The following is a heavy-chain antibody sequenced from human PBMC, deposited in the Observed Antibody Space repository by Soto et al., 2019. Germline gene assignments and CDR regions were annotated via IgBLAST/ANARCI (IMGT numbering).Heavy chain of an antibody. CDR1: GFTFSSYA. V-gene: IGHV3-23*01. CDR2: ISGSGGST. J-gene: IGHJ4*02. CDR3: AKDHQLKWFGELLVDY. Sequence: GGSLRLSCAASGFTFSSYAMSWVRQAPGKGLEWVSAISGSGGSTYYADSVKGRFTISRDNSKNTLYLQMNSLRAEDTAVYYCAKDHQLKWFGELLVDYWGQGTLVTVSS. D-gene: IGHD3-10*01.